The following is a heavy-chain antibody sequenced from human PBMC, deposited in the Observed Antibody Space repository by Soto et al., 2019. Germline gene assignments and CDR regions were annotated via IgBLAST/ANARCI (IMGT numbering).Heavy chain of an antibody. CDR2: IGTLGDT. Sequence: QLVASGGGLVQPGGSLRLSLVASGFILSTHDLHGVADTPGEGLEWVSGIGTLGDTFYGASVKGRFTISRENAKNSLYLQMNSLTVGDTAVYYCVRGRSFDFASTPPPTFGPWGQGTLVTVSS. J-gene: IGHJ5*02. V-gene: IGHV3-13*01. D-gene: IGHD3-9*01. CDR1: GFILSTHD. CDR3: VRGRSFDFASTPPPTFGP.